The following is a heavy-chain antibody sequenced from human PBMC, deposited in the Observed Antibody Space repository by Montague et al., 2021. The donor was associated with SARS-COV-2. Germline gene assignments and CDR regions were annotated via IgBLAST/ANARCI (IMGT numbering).Heavy chain of an antibody. J-gene: IGHJ4*02. CDR1: GDSVSSNTAA. Sequence: CAISGDSVSSNTAAWNWIRQSPSRGLEWLGRTYYRSKWYYDYAVSVKSRMTISPDTSKNQFSLQLSSVTPEDTAVYYCARDTRYGRSCSFDYWGQGTLVTVSS. CDR2: TYYRSKWYY. CDR3: ARDTRYGRSCSFDY. V-gene: IGHV6-1*01. D-gene: IGHD3-16*02.